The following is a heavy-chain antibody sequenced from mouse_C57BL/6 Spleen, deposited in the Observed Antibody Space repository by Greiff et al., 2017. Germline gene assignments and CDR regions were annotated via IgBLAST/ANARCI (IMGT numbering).Heavy chain of an antibody. CDR3: ARLHYAMDY. Sequence: EVKLMESGGGLVKPGGSLKLSCAASGFTFSDYGMHWVRQAPEKGLEWVAYISSGSSTIYSADTVKGRFTISRDNAKNTLFLQITSLRSEDTAMYYCARLHYAMDYWGQGTSVTGAS. V-gene: IGHV5-17*01. J-gene: IGHJ4*01. CDR2: ISSGSSTI. CDR1: GFTFSDYG.